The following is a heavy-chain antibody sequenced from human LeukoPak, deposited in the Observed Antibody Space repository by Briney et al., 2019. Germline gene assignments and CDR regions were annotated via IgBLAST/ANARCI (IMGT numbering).Heavy chain of an antibody. V-gene: IGHV1-69*04. CDR2: IIPIFGIA. CDR3: ARETYTYYDFWSEYNWFDP. Sequence: SVEVSCKASGGTFSSYAISWVRQAPGQGLEWMGRIIPIFGIANYAQKFQGRVTITADKSTSTAYMELSSLRSEDTAVYYCARETYTYYDFWSEYNWFDPWGQGTLVTVSS. J-gene: IGHJ5*02. D-gene: IGHD3-3*01. CDR1: GGTFSSYA.